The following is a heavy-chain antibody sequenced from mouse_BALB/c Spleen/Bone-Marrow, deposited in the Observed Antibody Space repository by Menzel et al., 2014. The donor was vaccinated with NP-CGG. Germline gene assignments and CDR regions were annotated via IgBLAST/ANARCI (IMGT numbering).Heavy chain of an antibody. CDR1: GYTFTDYY. CDR2: IYPGSGNT. CDR3: ARDHYGNYEGFDY. J-gene: IGHJ3*01. D-gene: IGHD2-1*01. V-gene: IGHV1-77*01. Sequence: AQLQQSGAELARPGTSVKLSCKASGYTFTDYYINWVKQRTGQGLEWIGEIYPGSGNTYYNEKFKGKATLTADKSSSTVNIHLSSLTSEDSAVYFCARDHYGNYEGFDYLRQGTPATISA.